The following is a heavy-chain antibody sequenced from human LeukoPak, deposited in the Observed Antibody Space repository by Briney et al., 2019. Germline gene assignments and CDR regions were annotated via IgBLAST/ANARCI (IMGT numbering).Heavy chain of an antibody. CDR2: IKHSGST. CDR1: GGSFSGYY. V-gene: IGHV4-34*01. D-gene: IGHD1-7*01. J-gene: IGHJ4*02. Sequence: SETLSLTCAVYGGSFSGYYWSWIRQPPGKGLEWIGEIKHSGSTNYNPALKSRVTISVDTSKNQFSLKLSSVTAADSAVYYCARGGNYKYWGQGTLVTVSS. CDR3: ARGGNYKY.